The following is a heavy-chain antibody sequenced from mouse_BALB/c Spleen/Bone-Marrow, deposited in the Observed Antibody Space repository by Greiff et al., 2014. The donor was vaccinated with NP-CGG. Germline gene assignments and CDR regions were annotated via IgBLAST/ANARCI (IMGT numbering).Heavy chain of an antibody. D-gene: IGHD1-1*01. J-gene: IGHJ3*01. V-gene: IGHV14-3*02. CDR3: ASYYYGSSSFAY. CDR1: GFNIKDTY. Sequence: VQLQQPGAELVKPGASVKLSCTASGFNIKDTYMHWVKQRPEQGLEWIGRIDPANGNTKYDPKFPGKATITADTSSNTAYLQLSSLTSEDTAVYYCASYYYGSSSFAYWGQGTLVTVSA. CDR2: IDPANGNT.